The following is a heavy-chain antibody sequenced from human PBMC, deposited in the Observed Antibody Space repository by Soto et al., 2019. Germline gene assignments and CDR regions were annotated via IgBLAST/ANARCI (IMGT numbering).Heavy chain of an antibody. J-gene: IGHJ5*02. D-gene: IGHD4-17*01. CDR3: ARLPWADYGGIFDP. CDR2: IHYSGST. Sequence: KSSETLSLTCTVSGGSISNYYWSWIRHPPGKKLEWIGNIHYSGSTNYNPSLKSRVTISGDTSKNQFSLKLYSVTTADTAMYYCARLPWADYGGIFDPWGQGTLVTVSS. CDR1: GGSISNYY. V-gene: IGHV4-59*01.